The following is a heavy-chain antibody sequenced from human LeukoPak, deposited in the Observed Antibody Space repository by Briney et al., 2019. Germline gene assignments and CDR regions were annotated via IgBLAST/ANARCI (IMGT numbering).Heavy chain of an antibody. J-gene: IGHJ6*02. V-gene: IGHV5-51*01. CDR2: IYPGDSDT. CDR3: ARLHHYYYYGMDV. CDR1: GHSFTSYW. Sequence: RGESLKISCKGSGHSFTSYWIGWVRQMPGKGLEWMGIIYPGDSDTRYSPSFQGQVTISADKSISTAYLQWSSLKASDTAMYYCARLHHYYYYGMDVWGQGTTVTVSS.